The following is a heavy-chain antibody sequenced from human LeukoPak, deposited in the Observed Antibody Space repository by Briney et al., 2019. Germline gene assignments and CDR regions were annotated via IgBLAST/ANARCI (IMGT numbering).Heavy chain of an antibody. D-gene: IGHD6-13*01. V-gene: IGHV3-11*06. Sequence: PGGSLRLSCAASGFTFSDYYMSWIRQAPGKGLEWVSYISSSSSYTNYADSVKGRFTISRDNAKNPLYLQANSLRAEDTAVYYCARVRYSSSWAWEFDYWGQGTLVTVSS. J-gene: IGHJ4*02. CDR3: ARVRYSSSWAWEFDY. CDR1: GFTFSDYY. CDR2: ISSSSSYT.